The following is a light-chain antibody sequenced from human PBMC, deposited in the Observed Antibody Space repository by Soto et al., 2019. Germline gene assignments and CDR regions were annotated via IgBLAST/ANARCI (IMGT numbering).Light chain of an antibody. Sequence: QSALTQPASVSGSPGQSITISCTGTSSDIGVYNFVSWYQQHPGKAPKLMIYDVNLRPSGVSDRFSGSKSGNTASLTIPGLQAEDEAHYYCSSYATSTVFGGGTKLTVL. CDR2: DVN. CDR3: SSYATSTV. CDR1: SSDIGVYNF. V-gene: IGLV2-14*01. J-gene: IGLJ2*01.